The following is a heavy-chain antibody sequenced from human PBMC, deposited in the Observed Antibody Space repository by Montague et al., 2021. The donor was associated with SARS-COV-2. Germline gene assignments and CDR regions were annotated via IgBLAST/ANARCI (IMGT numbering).Heavy chain of an antibody. Sequence: PALVKPTQTLTLTCTFSGFSLSTSGVGVGWFRKPPGKALEWLALIYWDDDKHYSPSLKSRLTITKDTSNNQAVLTMTNMDPVDTATYYCAHRAGKGFGESRKDCFDYWGQGTLVTVSS. CDR3: AHRAGKGFGESRKDCFDY. D-gene: IGHD3-10*01. CDR2: IYWDDDK. V-gene: IGHV2-5*02. CDR1: GFSLSTSGVG. J-gene: IGHJ4*02.